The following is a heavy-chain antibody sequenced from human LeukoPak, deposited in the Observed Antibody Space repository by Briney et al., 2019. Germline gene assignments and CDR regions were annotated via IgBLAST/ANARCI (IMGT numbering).Heavy chain of an antibody. Sequence: GGSLRLSCAASGLTFSSYAMTWVRQAPGKGLEWLSAISGSGGNTYYADSVKGRFTISRDNSQNTLSLQMNSLRAEDTAVYFCAKAGYRGSSVNYFDYWGQGTLVTVSS. D-gene: IGHD6-6*01. CDR1: GLTFSSYA. V-gene: IGHV3-23*01. CDR2: ISGSGGNT. CDR3: AKAGYRGSSVNYFDY. J-gene: IGHJ4*02.